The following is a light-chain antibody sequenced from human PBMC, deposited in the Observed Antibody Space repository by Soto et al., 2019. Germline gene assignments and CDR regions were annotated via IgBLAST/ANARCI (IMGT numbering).Light chain of an antibody. J-gene: IGKJ4*01. V-gene: IGKV1-5*01. CDR1: QSISSW. CDR3: QQYESYSPLT. CDR2: AAS. Sequence: DIQMRQSPSALSASVGDRVTITCRASQSISSWLAWYQQKPGKAPKPLIYAASSLQSGVPSRFSGSGSGTDFTLTISSLQPDDFATYYCQQYESYSPLTFGGGTKVDIK.